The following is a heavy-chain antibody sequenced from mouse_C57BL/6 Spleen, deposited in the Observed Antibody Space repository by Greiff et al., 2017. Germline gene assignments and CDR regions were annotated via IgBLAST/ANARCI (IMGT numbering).Heavy chain of an antibody. CDR1: GYTFTDYY. CDR3: ARPLRGGYAMDY. V-gene: IGHV1-26*01. J-gene: IGHJ4*01. CDR2: INPNNGGT. Sequence: VQLQQSGHELVKPGASVKISCKASGYTFTDYYMNWVKQSHGKSLEWIGDINPNNGGTSYNQKFKGKATLTVDKSSSTAYMELRSLTSEDSAVYYCARPLRGGYAMDYWGQGTSVTVSS.